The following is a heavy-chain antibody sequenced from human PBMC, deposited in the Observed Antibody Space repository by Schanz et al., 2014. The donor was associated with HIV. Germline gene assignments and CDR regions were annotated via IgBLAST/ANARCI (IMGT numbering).Heavy chain of an antibody. CDR3: ANEXXXNDY. Sequence: EVQLLESXXXXVQPGXXXXXXXXASGFIFDEYAMHWVRQGPGKGLEWVSGIDWKSGIIGYADSVKGRFTISRDNSKNTLYLQMNSLRVEDTAVYYCANEXXXNDYWGQGTLVTVSS. J-gene: IGHJ4*02. CDR2: IDWKSGII. V-gene: IGHV3-9*01. CDR1: GFIFDEYA.